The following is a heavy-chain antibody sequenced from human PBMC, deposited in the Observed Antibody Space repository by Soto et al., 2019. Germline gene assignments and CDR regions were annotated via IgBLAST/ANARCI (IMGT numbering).Heavy chain of an antibody. CDR2: INPNSGGT. D-gene: IGHD3-22*01. CDR3: ARDKVFRPYYYDSSGFPHY. J-gene: IGHJ4*02. V-gene: IGHV1-2*02. CDR1: GYTFTGYY. Sequence: GASVKVSCKASGYTFTGYYMHWVRQAPGQGLEWMGWINPNSGGTNYAQKFQGRVTMTRDTSISTAYMELSRLRSDDTAVYYCARDKVFRPYYYDSSGFPHYWGQGTLVTVSS.